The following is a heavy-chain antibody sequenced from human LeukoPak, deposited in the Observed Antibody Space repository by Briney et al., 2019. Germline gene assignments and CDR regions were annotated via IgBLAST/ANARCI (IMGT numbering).Heavy chain of an antibody. CDR2: IYHSGST. V-gene: IGHV4-4*02. Sequence: NPSGTLSLTCAVSGGSISSSNWWSWVRQPPGKGLEWIGEIYHSGSTSYNPSLKGRVTISVDKSKNQFSLKLSSVTAADTAVYYCARVSIAAADFDYWGQGTLVTVSS. CDR1: GGSISSSNW. J-gene: IGHJ4*02. D-gene: IGHD6-13*01. CDR3: ARVSIAAADFDY.